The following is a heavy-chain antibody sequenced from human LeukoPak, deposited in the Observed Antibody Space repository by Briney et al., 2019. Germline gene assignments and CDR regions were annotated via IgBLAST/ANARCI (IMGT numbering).Heavy chain of an antibody. CDR1: GFTFSSYG. Sequence: PGRSLRLSCAASGFTFSSYGMHWVRQAPGKGLEWVAVISYDGSNKYYADSVKGRFTISRDNSKNTRYLQMSGLRAEDTAIYFCAIQPMFLQLSYWGQGTLVTVSS. CDR2: ISYDGSNK. D-gene: IGHD3-10*02. CDR3: AIQPMFLQLSY. J-gene: IGHJ4*02. V-gene: IGHV3-30*03.